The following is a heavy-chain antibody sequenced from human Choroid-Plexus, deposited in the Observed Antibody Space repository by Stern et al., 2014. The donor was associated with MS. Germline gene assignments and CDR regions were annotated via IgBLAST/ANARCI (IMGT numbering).Heavy chain of an antibody. D-gene: IGHD3-16*01. Sequence: VHLVESGGGVVQPGGPLRLSCAASGFSFSSFGMHWVRQAPGKGLEWVALISCDGSEDYADSVKGRFAISRDKSKNTVYLQMNSQRAEDTAVYYCAKDRQCLTFFFDFWGQGSLVTVSS. CDR2: ISCDGSE. J-gene: IGHJ4*02. CDR1: GFSFSSFG. V-gene: IGHV3-30*18. CDR3: AKDRQCLTFFFDF.